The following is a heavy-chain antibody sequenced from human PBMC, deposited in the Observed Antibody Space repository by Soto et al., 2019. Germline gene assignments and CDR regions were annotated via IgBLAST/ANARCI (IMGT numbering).Heavy chain of an antibody. CDR3: AKGDDIVVVVAADYGMYV. J-gene: IGHJ6*02. V-gene: IGHV3-9*01. D-gene: IGHD2-15*01. CDR1: GFTFDDYA. CDR2: ISWNSGSI. Sequence: EVQLVESGGGLVQPGRSLRLSCAASGFTFDDYAMHWVRQAPGKGLEWVSGISWNSGSIGYADSVKGRFTISRDNAKNSLYLQMNSLRAEDTALYYCAKGDDIVVVVAADYGMYVWGQGTTVTVSS.